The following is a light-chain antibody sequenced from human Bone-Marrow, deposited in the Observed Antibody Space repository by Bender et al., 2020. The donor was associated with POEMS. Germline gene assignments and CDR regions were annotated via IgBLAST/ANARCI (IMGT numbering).Light chain of an antibody. CDR2: EVS. V-gene: IGLV2-23*02. J-gene: IGLJ1*01. Sequence: QSALIQPPSASGSPGQSITISCTGASSNIGTYNLVSWYQQHPGKAPKLMIYEVSTRPSGISNRFSGSKSGNTASLTISGLQAGDEADYYCQSYDSSLSGVFGTGTRVTVL. CDR1: SSNIGTYNL. CDR3: QSYDSSLSGV.